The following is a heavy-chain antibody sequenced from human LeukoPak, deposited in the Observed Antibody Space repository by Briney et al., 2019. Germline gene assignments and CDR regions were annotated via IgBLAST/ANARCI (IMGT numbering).Heavy chain of an antibody. Sequence: ASVTVSRTVAGYTFTEISMRWGRQAPGKGLEWVGGFDPEDGETIYSQKSLSSVTMTSDTTTDTAYMHQSSLRSADTTVYYCASTSPSTVVTPIAFDIWGQGTMDTVSS. V-gene: IGHV1-24*01. CDR3: ASTSPSTVVTPIAFDI. CDR1: GYTFTEIS. D-gene: IGHD4-17*01. J-gene: IGHJ3*02. CDR2: FDPEDGET.